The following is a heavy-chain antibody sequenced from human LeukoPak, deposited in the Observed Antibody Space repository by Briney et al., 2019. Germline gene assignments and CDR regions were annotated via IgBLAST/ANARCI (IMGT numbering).Heavy chain of an antibody. Sequence: GGSLRLSCAASGFTFSSYGRHWVRQAPGKGLEWVAFIRYDGSNKYYADSVKGRFTISRDNSKNTLYLQMNSLRAEDTAVYYCAKDGYSSGWYSGYFDYWGQGTLVTVSS. J-gene: IGHJ4*02. CDR1: GFTFSSYG. D-gene: IGHD6-19*01. CDR3: AKDGYSSGWYSGYFDY. CDR2: IRYDGSNK. V-gene: IGHV3-30*02.